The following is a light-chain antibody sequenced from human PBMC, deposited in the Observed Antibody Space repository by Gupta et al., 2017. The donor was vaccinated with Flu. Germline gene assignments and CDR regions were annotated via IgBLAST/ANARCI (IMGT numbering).Light chain of an antibody. CDR2: KVS. V-gene: IGKV2-30*02. Sequence: DVVMTQSPHSLPVTLGQPASISCRSSQSLVHSDGSTYLSWFHQRPGQSPRRLIYKVSNRDSGVPDRFSGSGSGTDFTLRISRVEAADVGVYYYCMQGTLWPYTFGQGTKLEIK. J-gene: IGKJ2*01. CDR3: MQGTLWPYT. CDR1: QSLVHSDGSTY.